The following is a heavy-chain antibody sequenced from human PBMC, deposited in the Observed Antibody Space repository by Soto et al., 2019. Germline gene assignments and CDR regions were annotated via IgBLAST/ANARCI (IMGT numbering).Heavy chain of an antibody. CDR1: GFTFSSYG. J-gene: IGHJ6*02. CDR2: IWYDGSNK. Sequence: QVQLVESGGGVVQPGRSLRLSCAASGFTFSSYGMHWVRQAPGKGLEWVAVIWYDGSNKYYADSVKGRFTISRDNSKNTVYLQMNSLRAEDTAVYYCARADYYDSSGYKMGVYYYYGMDVWGQGTTVTVSS. CDR3: ARADYYDSSGYKMGVYYYYGMDV. D-gene: IGHD3-22*01. V-gene: IGHV3-33*01.